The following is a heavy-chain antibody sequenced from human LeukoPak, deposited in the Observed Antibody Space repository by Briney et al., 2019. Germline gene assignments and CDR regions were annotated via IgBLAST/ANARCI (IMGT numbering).Heavy chain of an antibody. Sequence: GGSLRLSCAASGFTFNSNYMNWVRQAPGKGLEWVSVLYSDGRTYYADSVKGRFAISRDTSKNTLYLQVNSLRAEDTAVYYCARGGGYYPIDYWGQGTLVTVS. CDR1: GFTFNSNY. CDR2: LYSDGRT. V-gene: IGHV3-53*01. CDR3: ARGGGYYPIDY. D-gene: IGHD2-15*01. J-gene: IGHJ4*02.